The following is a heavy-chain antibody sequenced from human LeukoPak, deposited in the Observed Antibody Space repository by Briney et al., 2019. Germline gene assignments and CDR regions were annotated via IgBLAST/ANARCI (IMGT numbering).Heavy chain of an antibody. Sequence: SVKVSCKASVGTFSSYAIGGVRQAPGQGLEWRGGIIPIFGTANYAQKFQGRVTITTDESTSTAYMALSSLRCEDTAVYYCARGYYDSSGSSWFDPWGQGTLVTVSS. V-gene: IGHV1-69*05. J-gene: IGHJ5*02. CDR3: ARGYYDSSGSSWFDP. CDR2: IIPIFGTA. D-gene: IGHD3-22*01. CDR1: VGTFSSYA.